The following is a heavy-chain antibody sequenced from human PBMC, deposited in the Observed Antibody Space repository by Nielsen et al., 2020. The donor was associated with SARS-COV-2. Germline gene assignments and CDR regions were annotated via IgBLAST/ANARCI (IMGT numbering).Heavy chain of an antibody. V-gene: IGHV1-24*01. CDR3: VTSPAVADPGVWFDP. CDR1: GYTLTELS. CDR2: FDPEDGET. D-gene: IGHD6-19*01. J-gene: IGHJ5*02. Sequence: ASVKVSCKVSGYTLTELSMHWVRQAPGKGLEWMGGFDPEDGETIYAQKFQGRVTMTEDTSTDTAYMELSSLRSEDTAVYYCVTSPAVADPGVWFDPWGQGTLVTVSS.